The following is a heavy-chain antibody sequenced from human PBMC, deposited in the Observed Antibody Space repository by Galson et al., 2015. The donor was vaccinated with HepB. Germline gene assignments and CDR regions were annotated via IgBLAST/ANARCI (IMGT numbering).Heavy chain of an antibody. Sequence: SLRLSCAASGFTFRNAWMSWVRQAPGKGLEWVGRIKSKTDGGTTDYAAPVKGRFTISRDDSKNTLYLQMNSLKTEDTAVYYCTTDHVLLWFGDLSTYGMDVWGQGTTVTVSS. CDR3: TTDHVLLWFGDLSTYGMDV. CDR1: GFTFRNAW. V-gene: IGHV3-15*01. J-gene: IGHJ6*02. D-gene: IGHD3-10*01. CDR2: IKSKTDGGTT.